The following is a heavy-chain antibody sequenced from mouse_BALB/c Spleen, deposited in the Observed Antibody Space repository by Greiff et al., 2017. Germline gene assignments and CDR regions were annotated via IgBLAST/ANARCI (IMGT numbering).Heavy chain of an antibody. V-gene: IGHV3-6*02. Sequence: EVQLKESGPGLVKPSQSLSLTCSVTGYSITSGYYWNWIRQFPGNKLEWMGYISYDGSNNYNPSLKNRISITRDTSKNQFFLKLNSVTTEDTATYYCARRESTMITTGAMDYWGQGTSVTVSS. CDR1: GYSITSGYY. J-gene: IGHJ4*01. D-gene: IGHD2-4*01. CDR2: ISYDGSN. CDR3: ARRESTMITTGAMDY.